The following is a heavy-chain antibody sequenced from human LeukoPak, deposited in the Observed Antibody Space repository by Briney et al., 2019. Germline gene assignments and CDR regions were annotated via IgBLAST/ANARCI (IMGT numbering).Heavy chain of an antibody. J-gene: IGHJ4*02. D-gene: IGHD5-18*01. CDR1: GFTVSSNY. CDR2: IYSGGST. Sequence: GGSLRLSCAASGFTVSSNYMSWVRQAPGKGLEWVSVIYSGGSTYYADSVKGRFTISRDNSKNTLYLQVNSLRAEDTAVYYCARGSHSYGLYYFDYWGQGTLVTVSS. CDR3: ARGSHSYGLYYFDY. V-gene: IGHV3-66*02.